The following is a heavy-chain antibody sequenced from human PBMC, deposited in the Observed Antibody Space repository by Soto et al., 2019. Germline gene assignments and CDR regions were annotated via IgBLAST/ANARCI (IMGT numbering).Heavy chain of an antibody. V-gene: IGHV4-30-2*01. J-gene: IGHJ5*02. CDR2: IYHSGST. Sequence: PSETLSLTCAVSGGSISSYSWSWIRQPPGKGLEWIGYIYHSGSTYYNPSLQSRVTISVDRSKNQFSLKLSSVTAADTAVYYCAGDGSHDYDWFDPWGQGTLVTVSS. D-gene: IGHD4-17*01. CDR1: GGSISSYS. CDR3: AGDGSHDYDWFDP.